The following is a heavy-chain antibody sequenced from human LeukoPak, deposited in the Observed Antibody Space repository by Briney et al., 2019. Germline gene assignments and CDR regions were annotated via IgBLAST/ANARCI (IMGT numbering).Heavy chain of an antibody. V-gene: IGHV1-24*01. CDR2: FDPEDGET. J-gene: IGHJ6*02. CDR1: GYTLTELS. Sequence: ASVKVSCKVSGYTLTELSMHWVRQAPGKGLEWMGGFDPEDGETIYAQKFQGRVTMTEDTSTDTAYMELSSLRSEDTAVYYCATEGRELRFLERSPHKNGMDVWGQGTTVTVSS. D-gene: IGHD3-3*01. CDR3: ATEGRELRFLERSPHKNGMDV.